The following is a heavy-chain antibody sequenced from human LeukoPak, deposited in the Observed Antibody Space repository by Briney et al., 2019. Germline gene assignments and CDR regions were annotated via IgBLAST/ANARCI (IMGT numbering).Heavy chain of an antibody. D-gene: IGHD3-16*01. J-gene: IGHJ6*02. CDR3: ARVRGISRLDYYYGMDV. V-gene: IGHV1-2*06. Sequence: ASVKVSCKASGYTFTGYYMHWVRRAPGQGLEWMGRINPNSGGTNYAQKFQGRVTMTRDTSISTAYMELSRLRSDDTAVYYCARVRGISRLDYYYGMDVWGQGTTVTVSS. CDR2: INPNSGGT. CDR1: GYTFTGYY.